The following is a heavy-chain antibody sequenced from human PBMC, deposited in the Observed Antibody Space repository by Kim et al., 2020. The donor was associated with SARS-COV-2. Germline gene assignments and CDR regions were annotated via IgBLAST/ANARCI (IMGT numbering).Heavy chain of an antibody. Sequence: SETLSLTCTVSGGSISSSRYYWGWIRQSPGKGLEWIGSIYYTGSTYYNPSLKSRVTISVDTSKNHFSLKLSSVTAADTAVYYCARYDSDWYSWFDPWGQGTLVTVSS. D-gene: IGHD3-9*01. CDR2: IYYTGST. J-gene: IGHJ5*02. V-gene: IGHV4-39*02. CDR3: ARYDSDWYSWFDP. CDR1: GGSISSSRYY.